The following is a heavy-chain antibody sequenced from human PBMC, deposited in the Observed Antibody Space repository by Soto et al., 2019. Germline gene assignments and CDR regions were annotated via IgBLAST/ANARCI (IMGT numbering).Heavy chain of an antibody. V-gene: IGHV3-23*01. CDR1: GYNFGSYA. D-gene: IGHD1-7*01. CDR2: IGGGGIGS. CDR3: AKDPRLELRGVDS. J-gene: IGHJ4*02. Sequence: DVHLLESGGGLVQPGGSLTLACVASGYNFGSYAMMWVRQAPGKGLERISTIGGGGIGSYYADSVKGRFTISRDNSKNTLFLQMNSLRAEDTGVYYCAKDPRLELRGVDSWGQGTQVTVSS.